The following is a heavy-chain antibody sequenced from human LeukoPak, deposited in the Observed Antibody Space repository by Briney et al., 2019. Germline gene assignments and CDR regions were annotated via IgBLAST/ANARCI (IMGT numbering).Heavy chain of an antibody. CDR1: GFTVNTDH. D-gene: IGHD4-17*01. CDR3: ARQTTVISFDY. V-gene: IGHV3-53*01. CDR2: SYSEEWVPISSGGGSS. J-gene: IGHJ4*02. Sequence: GGSLRLSCAASGFTVNTDHMSWVRQAPGKGLEWVAISYSEEWVPISSGGGSSQYAESVKGRFTISRDNSRSTLSLQMNSLRAEDTAVYYCARQTTVISFDYWGQGALVTVSS.